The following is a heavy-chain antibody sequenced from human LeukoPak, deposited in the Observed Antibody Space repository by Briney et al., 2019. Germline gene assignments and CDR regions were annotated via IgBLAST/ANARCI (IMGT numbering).Heavy chain of an antibody. CDR3: AKGELPDY. Sequence: GGSLRLSCAASGFTFSSYGMHWVRQAPGKGLEWVAVISYDGSNKYYADSVKGRFTISRDNSKNTLYLQMNSLRAEDTAVYYCAKGELPDYWGQGTQVTVSS. J-gene: IGHJ4*02. D-gene: IGHD4-23*01. V-gene: IGHV3-30*18. CDR1: GFTFSSYG. CDR2: ISYDGSNK.